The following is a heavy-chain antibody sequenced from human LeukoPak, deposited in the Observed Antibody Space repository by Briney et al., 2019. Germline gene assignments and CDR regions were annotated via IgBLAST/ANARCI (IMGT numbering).Heavy chain of an antibody. Sequence: PGGSLRLSCAASGFTFSSYGMHWVRQAPGKGLEWVAFIRYDGSNKYYADSVKGRFTISRDNSKNTLYLQMNSLRAEDTAVYYCAQSEGIAAANDYWGQGTLVTVSS. V-gene: IGHV3-30*02. CDR3: AQSEGIAAANDY. D-gene: IGHD6-13*01. J-gene: IGHJ4*02. CDR2: IRYDGSNK. CDR1: GFTFSSYG.